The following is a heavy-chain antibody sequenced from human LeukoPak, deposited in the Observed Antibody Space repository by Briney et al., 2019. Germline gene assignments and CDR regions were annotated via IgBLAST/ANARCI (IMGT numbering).Heavy chain of an antibody. V-gene: IGHV1-69*06. CDR2: IIPIFGTA. CDR1: GGTFSSYA. J-gene: IGHJ4*02. Sequence: SVKVSCKASGGTFSSYAISWVRQAPGQGLEWMGGIIPIFGTANYAQKFQGGVTITADKSTSTAYMELSSLRSEDTAVYYCARSVKASGPFDYWGQGTLVTVSS. CDR3: ARSVKASGPFDY.